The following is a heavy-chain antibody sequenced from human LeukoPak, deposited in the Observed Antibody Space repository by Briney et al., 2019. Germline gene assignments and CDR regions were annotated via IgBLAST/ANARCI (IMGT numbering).Heavy chain of an antibody. Sequence: ASVKVSCKASGGTFSSYAISWVRQAPGQGLEWIGWISVYSGNTKYAQRLRDRVTMTTDTSTTTAYLELRSLRIDDTAVYYCARGFSGSSWASNFDFWGQGSLVTVSS. CDR1: GGTFSSYA. CDR3: ARGFSGSSWASNFDF. V-gene: IGHV1-18*01. CDR2: ISVYSGNT. D-gene: IGHD6-13*01. J-gene: IGHJ4*02.